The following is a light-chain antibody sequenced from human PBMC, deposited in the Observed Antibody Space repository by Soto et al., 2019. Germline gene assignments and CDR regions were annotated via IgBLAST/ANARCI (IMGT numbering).Light chain of an antibody. J-gene: IGLJ3*02. V-gene: IGLV1-36*01. CDR2: YDD. CDR1: TSNVEDNA. CDR3: AAWDDSLNGWV. Sequence: QSVLTQPPSVSEAPGQRVTISCSGGTSNVEDNAVNWYQQLPGRAPKLLIYYDDLRPSGVSGRFSGSKSGTSASLAISGRQSEDEADYYCAAWDDSLNGWVFGGGTKLTVL.